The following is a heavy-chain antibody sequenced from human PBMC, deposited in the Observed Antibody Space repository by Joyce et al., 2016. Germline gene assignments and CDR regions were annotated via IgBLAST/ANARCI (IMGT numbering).Heavy chain of an antibody. CDR1: GGSINSGGYY. CDR3: AREVVYDILTGYYRGAFDI. D-gene: IGHD3-9*01. V-gene: IGHV4-31*03. J-gene: IGHJ3*02. CDR2: IYYTGST. Sequence: QVQLQESGPGLVKPSQTLSLTCTVSGGSINSGGYYWTWIRQHPGKRLEWIANIYYTGSTYYNPSRKSRITISVDTSKNQFSLKLSSVTAADTAMYYCAREVVYDILTGYYRGAFDIWGQGTMVTVSS.